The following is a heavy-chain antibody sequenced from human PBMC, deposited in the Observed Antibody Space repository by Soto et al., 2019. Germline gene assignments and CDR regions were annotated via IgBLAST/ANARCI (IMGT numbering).Heavy chain of an antibody. Sequence: EVQLVESGGGLVQPGGSLRLSCVASGFTFSNYDMHWVRQATGKGLEWVSAIGTAGDTHYPASVKGRFTISRENAKNSVYLQMNTLRDGDTAVYYCVRGGTKVRGLDSMDVWGQGTTVTVSS. D-gene: IGHD3-10*01. CDR3: VRGGTKVRGLDSMDV. J-gene: IGHJ6*02. CDR1: GFTFSNYD. V-gene: IGHV3-13*04. CDR2: IGTAGDT.